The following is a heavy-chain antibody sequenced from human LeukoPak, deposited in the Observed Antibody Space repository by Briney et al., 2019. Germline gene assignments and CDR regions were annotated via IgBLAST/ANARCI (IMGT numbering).Heavy chain of an antibody. CDR3: ARQRYFDWLIY. CDR1: GGSFSGYY. Sequence: SETLSLTCAVYGGSFSGYYWSWIRQPPGKGLEWIGEINHSGSTNYNPSLKSRVTISVDTSKNQFSLKLSSVTAADTAVYYCARQRYFDWLIYWGQGTLVTVSS. J-gene: IGHJ4*02. D-gene: IGHD3-9*01. V-gene: IGHV4-34*01. CDR2: INHSGST.